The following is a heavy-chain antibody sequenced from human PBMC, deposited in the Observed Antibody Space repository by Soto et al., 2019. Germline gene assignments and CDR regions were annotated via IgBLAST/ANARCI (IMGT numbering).Heavy chain of an antibody. CDR3: ARADILTGYYTSPPGDFAY. CDR2: IWYDGSNK. J-gene: IGHJ4*02. D-gene: IGHD3-9*01. V-gene: IGHV3-33*01. CDR1: GFTFSSYG. Sequence: QVQLVESGGGVVQPGRSLRLSCAASGFTFSSYGMHWVRQAPGKGLEWVAVIWYDGSNKYYADSVKGRFTISRDNSKNTLYLQMNSLRAEDTAVYYCARADILTGYYTSPPGDFAYWGQGTLVTVSS.